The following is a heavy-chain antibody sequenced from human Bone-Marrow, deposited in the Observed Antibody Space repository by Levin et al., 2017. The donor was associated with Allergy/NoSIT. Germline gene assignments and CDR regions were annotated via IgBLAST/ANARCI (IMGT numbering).Heavy chain of an antibody. CDR3: ARDFPAFGGVPYWFDP. J-gene: IGHJ5*02. Sequence: GGSLRLSCAASGFTVSSNYMSWVRQAPGKGLEWVSVIYSGGSTYYADSVKGRFTISRDNSKNTLYLQMNSLRAEDTAVYYCARDFPAFGGVPYWFDPWGQGTLVTVSS. V-gene: IGHV3-66*01. D-gene: IGHD3-16*01. CDR2: IYSGGST. CDR1: GFTVSSNY.